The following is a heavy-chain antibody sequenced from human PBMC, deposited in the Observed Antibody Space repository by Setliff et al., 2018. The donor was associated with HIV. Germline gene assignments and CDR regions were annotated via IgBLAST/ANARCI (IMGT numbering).Heavy chain of an antibody. D-gene: IGHD6-19*01. CDR1: GYTFTGYY. CDR3: ATHPPYRSAWYMRS. Sequence: ASVKVSCKASGYTFTGYYMHGVRQAPGQGLEWMGWINPNSGGTNYAQKFQGRVTMTRDTSISTAYMEVSRLRSDDTAVYYCATHPPYRSAWYMRSWGQGTLVTVSS. V-gene: IGHV1-2*02. J-gene: IGHJ5*02. CDR2: INPNSGGT.